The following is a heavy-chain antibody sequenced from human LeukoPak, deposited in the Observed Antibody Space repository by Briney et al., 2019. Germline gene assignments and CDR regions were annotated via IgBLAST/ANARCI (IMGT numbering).Heavy chain of an antibody. J-gene: IGHJ5*02. V-gene: IGHV3-30*04. CDR3: ARDRGIVVVPAAMDNWFDP. CDR2: ISYDGSNK. D-gene: IGHD2-2*01. CDR1: GFTFSSYA. Sequence: GGSLRLSCAAPGFTFSSYAMHWVRQAPGKGLEWVAVISYDGSNKYYADSVKGRFTISRDNSKNTLYLQMNSLRAEDTAVYYCARDRGIVVVPAAMDNWFDPWGQGTLVTVSS.